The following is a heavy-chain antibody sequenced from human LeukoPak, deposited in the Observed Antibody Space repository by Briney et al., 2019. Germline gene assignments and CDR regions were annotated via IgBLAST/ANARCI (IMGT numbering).Heavy chain of an antibody. J-gene: IGHJ6*03. Sequence: SETLSLTCAVYGGSFSGYYWSWIRQPPGKGLEWIGEINHSGSTNYNPSLKSRTTISVDTSKNQFSLKLSSVTAADTAVYYCARGGGATIFGVVIIPDYYYYMDVWGKGTTVTVSS. CDR2: INHSGST. D-gene: IGHD3-3*01. CDR1: GGSFSGYY. V-gene: IGHV4-34*01. CDR3: ARGGGATIFGVVIIPDYYYYMDV.